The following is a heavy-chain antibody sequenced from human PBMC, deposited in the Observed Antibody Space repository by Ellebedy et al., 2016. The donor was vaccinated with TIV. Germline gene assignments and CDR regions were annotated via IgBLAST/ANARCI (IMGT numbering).Heavy chain of an antibody. V-gene: IGHV3-21*01. CDR1: GFTFSSYS. CDR2: ISSTSSYI. CDR3: AREKKEGLWSPSFDY. D-gene: IGHD5-18*01. J-gene: IGHJ4*02. Sequence: GESLKISXAASGFTFSSYSMNWVRQAPGKGLEWVSSISSTSSYIYYADSVKGRFTISRDNAKNSLYLQMNSLRAEDTAVYYCAREKKEGLWSPSFDYWGQGTLVTVSS.